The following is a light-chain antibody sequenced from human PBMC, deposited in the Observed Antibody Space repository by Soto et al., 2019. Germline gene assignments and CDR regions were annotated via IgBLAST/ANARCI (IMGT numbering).Light chain of an antibody. Sequence: EIVLTQSPVTLSLSPGERATLSCRASQTINNYVAWYQQRPGQAPRVLIYDSSIRATGVPDRFSGSGSGTDFTLTISRLEPEDFAVYYCQQYVDSPETFGGGTKVEIK. CDR1: QTINNY. J-gene: IGKJ4*01. V-gene: IGKV3-20*01. CDR2: DSS. CDR3: QQYVDSPET.